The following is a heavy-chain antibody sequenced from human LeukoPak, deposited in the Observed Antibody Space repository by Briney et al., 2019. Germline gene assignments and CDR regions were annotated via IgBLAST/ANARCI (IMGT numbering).Heavy chain of an antibody. CDR2: INHSGST. J-gene: IGHJ6*02. V-gene: IGHV4-34*01. CDR3: ARGNIVVVPAAIWQYYYYGMDV. D-gene: IGHD2-2*02. CDR1: GGSFSGYY. Sequence: SETLSLTCAVYGGSFSGYYWSWIRQPPGKGLEWIGEINHSGSTNYNPSLKSRVTISVDTSKNQFSLKLSSVTAADTAVYYCARGNIVVVPAAIWQYYYYGMDVWGQGTTVTVSS.